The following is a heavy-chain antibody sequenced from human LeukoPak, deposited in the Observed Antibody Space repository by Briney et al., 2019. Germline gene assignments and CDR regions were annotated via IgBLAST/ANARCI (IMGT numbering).Heavy chain of an antibody. CDR3: AKDDYVWGSYRPIDY. J-gene: IGHJ4*02. CDR2: ISGSGGST. V-gene: IGHV3-23*01. CDR1: GFTFSSYA. D-gene: IGHD3-16*02. Sequence: GGSLRLSCAASGFTFSSYAMSWVRQAPGKGLEWVSAISGSGGSTYYADSVKGRFTISRDNSKNTLYLQTNSLRAEDTAVYYCAKDDYVWGSYRPIDYWGQGTLVTVSS.